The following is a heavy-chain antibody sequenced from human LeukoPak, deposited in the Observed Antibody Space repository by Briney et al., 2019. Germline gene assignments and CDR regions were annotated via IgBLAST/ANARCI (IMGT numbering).Heavy chain of an antibody. D-gene: IGHD5-18*01. Sequence: PGGSLRLSCAASGFTFSTHSMNWVRQAPGEGLEWVSSISGSSSYIYYADSVKGRFTISRDSAQNSLYLQVNSLRAEDTAVYYCARGQSYGWFDPWGQGTLVTVSS. J-gene: IGHJ5*02. CDR3: ARGQSYGWFDP. CDR2: ISGSSSYI. V-gene: IGHV3-21*01. CDR1: GFTFSTHS.